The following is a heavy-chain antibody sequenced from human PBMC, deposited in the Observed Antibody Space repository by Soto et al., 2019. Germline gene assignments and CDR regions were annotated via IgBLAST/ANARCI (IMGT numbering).Heavy chain of an antibody. V-gene: IGHV2-70*04. Sequence: NQTQTLALNCSSSGLSLNAKKTRVSWIRQPPGKALEWLARIDWDDDEFYSTSLKTRLTISKDTSKNQVVLAITNVDPVDTATYYCAGRMRPDYSFAFWGQGALVIV. D-gene: IGHD2-21*02. J-gene: IGHJ4*02. CDR3: AGRMRPDYSFAF. CDR1: GLSLNAKKTR. CDR2: IDWDDDE.